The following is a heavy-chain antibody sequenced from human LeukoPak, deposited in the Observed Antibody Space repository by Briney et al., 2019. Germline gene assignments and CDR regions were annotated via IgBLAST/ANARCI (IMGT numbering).Heavy chain of an antibody. J-gene: IGHJ4*02. CDR2: ISGSGSSI. V-gene: IGHV3-48*03. CDR3: ARDKRDCSSSNCYTYYLDY. CDR1: GFTFSRFE. D-gene: IGHD2-2*01. Sequence: GGSLRLSCVASGFTFSRFEMNWVRQAPGKGLEWVSYISGSGSSIYYADSVKGRFTISRDNAKNSLYLQMNSLRGEDTAVYYCARDKRDCSSSNCYTYYLDYWGQGTLVTVSS.